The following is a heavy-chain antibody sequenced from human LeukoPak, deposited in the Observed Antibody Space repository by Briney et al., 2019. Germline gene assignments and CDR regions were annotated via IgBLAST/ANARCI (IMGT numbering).Heavy chain of an antibody. Sequence: GGSLGLSCVTSGFTFSGYSMNWVRQAPGKGLEWVSSISGSGYTYYADSLKGRFTISRDNDKKSLYLQMNSLRAEDTAVYYCARLDTMVSWGQGTLVTVSS. J-gene: IGHJ5*02. D-gene: IGHD3-10*01. CDR1: GFTFSGYS. CDR2: ISGSGYT. CDR3: ARLDTMVS. V-gene: IGHV3-21*01.